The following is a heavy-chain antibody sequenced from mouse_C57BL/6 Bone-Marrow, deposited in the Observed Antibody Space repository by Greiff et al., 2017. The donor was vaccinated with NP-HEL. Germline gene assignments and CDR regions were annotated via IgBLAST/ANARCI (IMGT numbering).Heavy chain of an antibody. J-gene: IGHJ3*01. CDR3: TKRDYGPWFAY. V-gene: IGHV1-61*01. CDR2: IYPSDSET. D-gene: IGHD1-1*01. Sequence: VQLQQSGAELVRPGSSVKLSCKASGYTFTSYWMDWVKQRPGQGLEWIGNIYPSDSETHYNQKFKDKATLTVDKSSSTAYMQLSSLTSEDSAVYYCTKRDYGPWFAYWGQGTLVTVSA. CDR1: GYTFTSYW.